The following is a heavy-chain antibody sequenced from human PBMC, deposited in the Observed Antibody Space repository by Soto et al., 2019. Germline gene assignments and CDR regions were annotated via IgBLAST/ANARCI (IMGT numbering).Heavy chain of an antibody. J-gene: IGHJ6*02. CDR1: GFIFSDYY. Sequence: QVQLVESGGGLVKPGGSLRLSCAASGFIFSDYYMTWIRQAPGKGLEWLSCSSNRDRSTYYADSVKDRFVVSKDNAKNLVYLQMNSLRAEDTALYFCARAWKIEKCGVISMSKGLDVWGQETRVTVSS. D-gene: IGHD3-3*01. CDR3: ARAWKIEKCGVISMSKGLDV. V-gene: IGHV3-11*01. CDR2: SSNRDRST.